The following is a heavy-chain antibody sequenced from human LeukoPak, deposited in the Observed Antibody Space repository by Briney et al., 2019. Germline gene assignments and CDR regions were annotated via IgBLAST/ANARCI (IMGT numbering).Heavy chain of an antibody. D-gene: IGHD3-3*01. CDR1: GGSIISSSYY. CDR2: IYYSGST. Sequence: PSETLSLTCTVSGGSIISSSYYWGWIRQPPGKGLEWIGSIYYSGSTYYNPSLKSRVTISVDTSKNQFSLKLSSVTAADTAVYYCARITDFWSGYYDYWGQGTLVTVSS. J-gene: IGHJ4*02. V-gene: IGHV4-39*07. CDR3: ARITDFWSGYYDY.